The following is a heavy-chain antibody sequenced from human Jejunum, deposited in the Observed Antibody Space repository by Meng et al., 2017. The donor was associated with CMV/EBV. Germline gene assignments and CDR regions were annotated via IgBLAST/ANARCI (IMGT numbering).Heavy chain of an antibody. CDR2: IYYSGNT. J-gene: IGHJ6*02. CDR3: ARDNVVHYYYGLDV. V-gene: IGHV4-39*07. D-gene: IGHD2-21*01. CDR1: GASMSSSTYY. Sequence: GASMSSSTYYWVWIRQPPGKGLEWIGSIYYSGNTFYNPSLKSRVTISADTSKNQFSLKLTSVTAADTAVYYCARDNVVHYYYGLDVWGQGTTVTVSS.